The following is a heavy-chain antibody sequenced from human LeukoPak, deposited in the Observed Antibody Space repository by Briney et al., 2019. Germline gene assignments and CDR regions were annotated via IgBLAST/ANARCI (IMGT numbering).Heavy chain of an antibody. CDR3: ARDGTMGYGMDV. J-gene: IGHJ6*02. CDR2: ISSSGSTI. D-gene: IGHD4/OR15-4a*01. Sequence: GSLRLSCAASGFTFSSYEMNWVRQAPGKGLEWVSYISSSGSTIYYADSVKGRFTISRDNAKNSLYLQMNSLRAEDTAVYYCARDGTMGYGMDVWGQGTTVTVSS. V-gene: IGHV3-48*03. CDR1: GFTFSSYE.